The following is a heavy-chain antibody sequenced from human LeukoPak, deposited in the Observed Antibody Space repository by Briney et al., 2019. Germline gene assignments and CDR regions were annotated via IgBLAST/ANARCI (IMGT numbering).Heavy chain of an antibody. V-gene: IGHV1-18*01. Sequence: ASVKVSCKASGYTFSNYGITWVRQAPGKGLEWMGWISTNNGNRNYAQNFQDRVTMTTDTSTTTAYMELRSLRSDDTAVYYCARVTRQLRTFDYWGQGTLVTVPS. CDR3: ARVTRQLRTFDY. CDR2: ISTNNGNR. D-gene: IGHD5-24*01. CDR1: GYTFSNYG. J-gene: IGHJ4*02.